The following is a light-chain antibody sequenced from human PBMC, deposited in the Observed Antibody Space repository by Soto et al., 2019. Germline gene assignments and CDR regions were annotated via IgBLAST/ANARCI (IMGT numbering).Light chain of an antibody. CDR1: STNVGVNP. J-gene: IGLJ2*01. CDR2: TND. CDR3: AAWDDSLYGLV. Sequence: QSVLTQPPSTSGTPGQRVTISCSGSSTNVGVNPVNWYQQFPGTAPRLLIYTNDQRPSGVPGRFSGSKFGTTASLDISGLQSDDEADYYCAAWDDSLYGLVFGGGTKLTVL. V-gene: IGLV1-44*01.